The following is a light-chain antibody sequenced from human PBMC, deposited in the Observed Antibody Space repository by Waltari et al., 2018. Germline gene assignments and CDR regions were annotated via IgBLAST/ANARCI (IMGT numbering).Light chain of an antibody. V-gene: IGKV3-15*01. CDR3: QQYNNWPLT. CDR1: QRVSSN. J-gene: IGKJ4*01. Sequence: EIVMTQSPATLSVSPGERATPSCRASQRVSSNLAWYQQNPGQAPRILIYGASSRATGIPARVSVSGSGTEFTLTISSLQSEDFAVYYCQQYNNWPLTFGGGTKVEIK. CDR2: GAS.